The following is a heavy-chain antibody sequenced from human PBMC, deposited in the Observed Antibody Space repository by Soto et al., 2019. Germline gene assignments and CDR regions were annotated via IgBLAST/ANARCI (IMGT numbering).Heavy chain of an antibody. CDR1: GYTFTNCG. D-gene: IGHD3-22*01. Sequence: GASVEVCCKASGYTFTNCGMRWVRQAPGQGLEWVGWISSYNGNTNYAQKLQGRVTMTTDTSTSTAYMELRSLRSDDTAVYYCARLNYDSSGYDFDYWGQGTLVTVSS. CDR2: ISSYNGNT. V-gene: IGHV1-18*01. J-gene: IGHJ4*02. CDR3: ARLNYDSSGYDFDY.